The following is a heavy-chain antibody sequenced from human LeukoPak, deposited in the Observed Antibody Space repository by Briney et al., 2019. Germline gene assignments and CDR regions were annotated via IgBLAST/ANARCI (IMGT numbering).Heavy chain of an antibody. V-gene: IGHV4-38-2*01. CDR2: IYHSGST. J-gene: IGHJ4*02. D-gene: IGHD3-22*01. Sequence: SETLSLTCAVSGYSIGSGYYWGWIRQPPGKGLEWIGSIYHSGSTYYNPSLKSRVTISVDTPKNQFSLKLSSVTAADTAVYYCARGVVVISSGDYWGQGTLVTVSS. CDR3: ARGVVVISSGDY. CDR1: GYSIGSGYY.